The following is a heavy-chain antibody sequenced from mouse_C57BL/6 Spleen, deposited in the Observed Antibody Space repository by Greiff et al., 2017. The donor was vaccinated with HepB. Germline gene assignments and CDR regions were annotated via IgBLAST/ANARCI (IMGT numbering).Heavy chain of an antibody. V-gene: IGHV5-4*01. D-gene: IGHD1-1*01. CDR2: ISDGGSYT. J-gene: IGHJ4*01. Sequence: EVKLVESGGGFVKPGGSLKLSCAASGFTFSSYAMSWVRQTPEKRLEWVATISDGGSYTYYPDNVKGRFTISRDNAKNNLYLQMSHLKSEDTAMYYCARDYYGSSPLYYAMDYWGQGTSVTVSS. CDR3: ARDYYGSSPLYYAMDY. CDR1: GFTFSSYA.